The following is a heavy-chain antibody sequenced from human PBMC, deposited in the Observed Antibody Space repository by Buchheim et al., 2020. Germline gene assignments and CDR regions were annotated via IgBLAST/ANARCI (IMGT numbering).Heavy chain of an antibody. CDR1: GFTFSSYG. V-gene: IGHV3-33*01. CDR3: AREGGATHYYYYGMDV. J-gene: IGHJ6*02. CDR2: IWYDGSNK. Sequence: QVQLVESGGGVVQPGRSLRLSCAASGFTFSSYGMHWVRQAPGKGLEWVAVIWYDGSNKYYADSVKGRFTISRANSKNTLYLQMNSLRAEDTAVYYCAREGGATHYYYYGMDVWGQGTT. D-gene: IGHD1-26*01.